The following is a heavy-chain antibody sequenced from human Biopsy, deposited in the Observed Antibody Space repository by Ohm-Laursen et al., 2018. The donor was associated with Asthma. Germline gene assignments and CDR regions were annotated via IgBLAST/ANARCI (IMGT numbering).Heavy chain of an antibody. Sequence: SLRLSCAASGFTFSSYGMHWVRQAPGKGLEWVAVMSFDGRQTYYADSVKGRFTISRDNSKNTLYLQMNSLRAEDTAVYYCAKGWYFDSWGQGTQVTVSS. CDR2: MSFDGRQT. CDR3: AKGWYFDS. D-gene: IGHD6-13*01. CDR1: GFTFSSYG. V-gene: IGHV3-30*18. J-gene: IGHJ4*02.